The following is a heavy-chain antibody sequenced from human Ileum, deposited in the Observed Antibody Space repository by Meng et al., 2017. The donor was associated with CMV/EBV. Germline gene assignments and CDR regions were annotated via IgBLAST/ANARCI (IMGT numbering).Heavy chain of an antibody. Sequence: SVKVSCKASGGTFSSYAISWVRQAPGQGLEWMGGIIPIFGTANYAQKFQGRVTITTDESTSTAYMELSSLRSENAAVYFCARGDWFDPWGQGTLVTVSS. J-gene: IGHJ5*02. V-gene: IGHV1-69*05. CDR1: GGTFSSYA. CDR2: IIPIFGTA. CDR3: ARGDWFDP.